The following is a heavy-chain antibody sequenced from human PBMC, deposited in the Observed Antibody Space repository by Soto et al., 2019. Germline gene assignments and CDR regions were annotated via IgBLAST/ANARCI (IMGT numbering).Heavy chain of an antibody. Sequence: GESLKISCQGSGYSFSSYCIGWVRQMPGRGLEWMGIIYPGNSDTRYSPSFQGQVTISADKSISTAYLQWSSLKASDTAIYYCARNLGAGLRSVWFDPWGQGTLVTVSS. D-gene: IGHD3-3*01. CDR3: ARNLGAGLRSVWFDP. CDR1: GYSFSSYC. J-gene: IGHJ5*02. V-gene: IGHV5-51*01. CDR2: IYPGNSDT.